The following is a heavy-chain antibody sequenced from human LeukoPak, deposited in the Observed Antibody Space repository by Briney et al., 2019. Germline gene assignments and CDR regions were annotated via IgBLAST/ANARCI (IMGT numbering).Heavy chain of an antibody. Sequence: GGSLRLSCAASGFTFSAYAMAWVRQAPGKGLEWVSTISGSGGTTYSADSVKGRFTISRDNSKNILYLQVNSLRAADKAVYYCAKDYYYDSSGYYYGDAFDIWGQGTMVTVSS. CDR1: GFTFSAYA. D-gene: IGHD3-22*01. J-gene: IGHJ3*02. CDR2: ISGSGGTT. CDR3: AKDYYYDSSGYYYGDAFDI. V-gene: IGHV3-23*01.